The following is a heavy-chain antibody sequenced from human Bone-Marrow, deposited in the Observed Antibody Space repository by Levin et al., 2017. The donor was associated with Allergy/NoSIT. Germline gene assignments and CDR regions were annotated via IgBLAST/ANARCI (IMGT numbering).Heavy chain of an antibody. V-gene: IGHV3-73*01. J-gene: IGHJ4*02. Sequence: KVSCAASGFTFSGSPMHWVRQASGKGLEWVGRIRSKPNNYATTYAASVKGRFTISRDDSKNTAYLQMNGLKTEDAAVYYCAGMDSDESTGYFFGYWGQGTLVTVSS. CDR1: GFTFSGSP. CDR2: IRSKPNNYAT. D-gene: IGHD3-9*01. CDR3: AGMDSDESTGYFFGY.